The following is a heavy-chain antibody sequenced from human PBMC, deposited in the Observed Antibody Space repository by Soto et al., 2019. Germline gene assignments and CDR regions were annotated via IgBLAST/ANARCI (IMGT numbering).Heavy chain of an antibody. Sequence: QVQLVQSGAEVKKPGSSVKVSCKASGGTFSSYSINWVRQAPGQGLEWMGEIIPICGTANYAQKFQGRVTITADEYTSTAYMELSSLRSADTAVYYCARDGGRHSGGIDYWGQGTLVTVSS. CDR1: GGTFSSYS. V-gene: IGHV1-69*01. CDR2: IIPICGTA. CDR3: ARDGGRHSGGIDY. J-gene: IGHJ4*02. D-gene: IGHD1-26*01.